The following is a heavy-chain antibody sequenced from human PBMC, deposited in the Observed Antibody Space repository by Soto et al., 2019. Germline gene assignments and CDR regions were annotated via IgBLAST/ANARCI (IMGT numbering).Heavy chain of an antibody. Sequence: ASVKVSCKASGYTFTSYDINWVRQATGQGLEWMGWMNPNSGNTGYAQKFQGRVTMTRNTSISTAYMELSSLRSEDTAVYYCARGGVVPAAITGYYYMDVWGKGTTVTVSS. J-gene: IGHJ6*03. CDR3: ARGGVVPAAITGYYYMDV. CDR2: MNPNSGNT. D-gene: IGHD2-2*01. CDR1: GYTFTSYD. V-gene: IGHV1-8*02.